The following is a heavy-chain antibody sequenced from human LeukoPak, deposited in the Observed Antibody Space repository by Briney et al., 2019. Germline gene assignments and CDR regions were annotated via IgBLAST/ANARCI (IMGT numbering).Heavy chain of an antibody. CDR1: GFTFTSYG. V-gene: IGHV3-30*02. J-gene: IGHJ6*03. D-gene: IGHD3-10*01. Sequence: GGSLRLSCVASGFTFTSYGMHWVRQAPGKGLEWVALIRHDGNDKYYAETVKGRFTISRDNAKNSLYLQMNSLRAEDTAVYYCARERRVRGVPRDMDVWGKGTTVTVSS. CDR2: IRHDGNDK. CDR3: ARERRVRGVPRDMDV.